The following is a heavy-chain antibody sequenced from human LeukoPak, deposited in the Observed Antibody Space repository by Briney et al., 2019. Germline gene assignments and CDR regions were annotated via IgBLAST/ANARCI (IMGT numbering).Heavy chain of an antibody. J-gene: IGHJ4*02. D-gene: IGHD1-7*01. CDR1: GFTFSSYD. V-gene: IGHV3-23*01. Sequence: GGSLRLSCAASGFTFSSYDMSWVRQAPGKGPEWVSAVSGSDGSTYYADSVKGRFTISRDNSKNTLYLQMNSLRAEDTAVYYCAVLNWNYQLDYWGQGTLVTVSS. CDR2: VSGSDGST. CDR3: AVLNWNYQLDY.